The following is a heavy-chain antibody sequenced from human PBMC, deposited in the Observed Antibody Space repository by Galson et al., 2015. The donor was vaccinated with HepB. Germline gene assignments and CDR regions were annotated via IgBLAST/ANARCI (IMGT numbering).Heavy chain of an antibody. CDR2: ISSNGGST. V-gene: IGHV3-64D*06. Sequence: SLRLSCAASGFTFSSYAMHWVRQAPGKGLEYVSAISSNGGSTYYADSVKGRFTISRDNSKNTLYLQMSSLRAEDTAVYYCVKDQQLPEYYFDYWGQGTLVTVSS. D-gene: IGHD4-11*01. J-gene: IGHJ4*02. CDR3: VKDQQLPEYYFDY. CDR1: GFTFSSYA.